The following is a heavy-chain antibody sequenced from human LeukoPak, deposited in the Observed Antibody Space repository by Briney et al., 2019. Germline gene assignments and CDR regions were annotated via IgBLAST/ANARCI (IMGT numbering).Heavy chain of an antibody. CDR1: GFTFSTYA. D-gene: IGHD2-2*01. CDR2: ISGSGGTT. CDR3: AKSRCSTSSSYDGFDY. J-gene: IGHJ4*02. Sequence: PGGSLRLSCVVSGFTFSTYAMSWVRQARGKGLEWVSGISGSGGTTYYADSVKGRFTISRDNFKNTLYLQMNSLRAEDTAVYYCAKSRCSTSSSYDGFDYWGPGTLVTVSS. V-gene: IGHV3-23*01.